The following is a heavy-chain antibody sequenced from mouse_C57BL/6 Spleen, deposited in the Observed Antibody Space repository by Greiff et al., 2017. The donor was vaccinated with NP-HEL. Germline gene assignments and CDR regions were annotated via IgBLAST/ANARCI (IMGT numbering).Heavy chain of an antibody. Sequence: VQLQQSGAELVKPGASVKISCKASGYAFSSYWMNWVKQRPGKGLEWIGQIYPGDGDTNYNGKFKGKATLTADKSSSTAYMQRSSLTSEDSAVYSCAREDYYGSSPWFAYWGQGTLVTVSA. CDR1: GYAFSSYW. J-gene: IGHJ3*01. CDR3: AREDYYGSSPWFAY. D-gene: IGHD1-1*01. CDR2: IYPGDGDT. V-gene: IGHV1-80*01.